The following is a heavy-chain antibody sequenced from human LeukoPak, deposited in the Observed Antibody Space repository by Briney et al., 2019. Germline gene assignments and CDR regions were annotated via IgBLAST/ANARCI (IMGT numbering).Heavy chain of an antibody. D-gene: IGHD6-6*01. J-gene: IGHJ4*02. V-gene: IGHV4-61*01. Sequence: SETLSLTCTVSGYSISSGYYWGWIRQPPGKGLEWIGYIYYSGSTNYNPSLKSRVTISVDTSKNQFSLKLSSVTAADTAVYYCARGRIAARDWGQGTLVTVSS. CDR1: GYSISSGYY. CDR3: ARGRIAARD. CDR2: IYYSGST.